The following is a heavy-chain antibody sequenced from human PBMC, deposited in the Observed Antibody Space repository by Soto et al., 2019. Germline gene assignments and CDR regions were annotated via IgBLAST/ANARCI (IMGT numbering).Heavy chain of an antibody. V-gene: IGHV3-23*01. CDR2: VTADGGT. J-gene: IGHJ3*02. Sequence: EVQVLESGGGLVQPGGSLRLSCEGSGFTVSSLAMTWIRQAPGKGPEWVSTVTADGGTYYADSVKGRFAMSRDTSDNTLYLQMNSRGAEGTAAYYCAPHVSCSGGSCQYDAFSIRGQGTMVTVSS. D-gene: IGHD2-15*01. CDR1: GFTVSSLA. CDR3: APHVSCSGGSCQYDAFSI.